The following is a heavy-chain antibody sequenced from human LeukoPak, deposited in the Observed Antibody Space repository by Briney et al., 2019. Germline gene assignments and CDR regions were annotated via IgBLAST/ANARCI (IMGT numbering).Heavy chain of an antibody. CDR1: GFTFSGSA. D-gene: IGHD6-13*01. CDR3: TRLLGAADTT. J-gene: IGHJ5*02. V-gene: IGHV3-73*01. Sequence: QPGGSLKLSCAASGFTFSGSAMHWVRQASGKGLEWVGRIRSKANSYATAYAASGKGRFTISRDDSKNTAYLQMNSLKTEDTAVYYCTRLLGAADTTWGQGTLVTVSS. CDR2: IRSKANSYAT.